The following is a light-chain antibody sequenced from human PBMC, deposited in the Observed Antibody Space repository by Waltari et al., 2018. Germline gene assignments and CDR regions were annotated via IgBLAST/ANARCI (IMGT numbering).Light chain of an antibody. CDR2: GAS. Sequence: EIVLTQSPGTLSLSPGERVTLSCRASQSIGTFLAWYQQKPGQPPRLLIYGASTRAAGIPDRVSGSGSGTDFSLTISRLEPEDFAVYYCQHYVRLPVTFGQGTKVQIK. V-gene: IGKV3-20*01. CDR1: QSIGTF. CDR3: QHYVRLPVT. J-gene: IGKJ1*01.